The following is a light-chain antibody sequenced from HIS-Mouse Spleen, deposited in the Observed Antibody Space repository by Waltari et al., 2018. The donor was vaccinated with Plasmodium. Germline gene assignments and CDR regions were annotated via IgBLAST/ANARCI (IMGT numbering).Light chain of an antibody. Sequence: EIVLTQSPATLSLSPGETATLSCRASQSVSSYLAWYQQNPGQPPRLLIYDASNSATGIPARFSGSGSGTDFTLTISSLAPEDFAVYYCQQRSNWPRVLTFGGGTKVEIK. CDR3: QQRSNWPRVLT. J-gene: IGKJ4*01. V-gene: IGKV3-11*01. CDR2: DAS. CDR1: QSVSSY.